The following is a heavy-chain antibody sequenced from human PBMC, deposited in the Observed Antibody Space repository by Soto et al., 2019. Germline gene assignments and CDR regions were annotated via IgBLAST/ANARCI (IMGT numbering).Heavy chain of an antibody. Sequence: QVQLVESGGGVVQPGRSLRLSCAASGFTFSSYAMHWVRQAPGKGLEWVAVISYDGSNKYYADSVKGRFTISRDNSKNTLYLQMNSLRAEDTAVYYCARDVYDSSGDLFDYWGQGTLVTVSS. J-gene: IGHJ4*02. V-gene: IGHV3-30-3*01. D-gene: IGHD3-22*01. CDR3: ARDVYDSSGDLFDY. CDR2: ISYDGSNK. CDR1: GFTFSSYA.